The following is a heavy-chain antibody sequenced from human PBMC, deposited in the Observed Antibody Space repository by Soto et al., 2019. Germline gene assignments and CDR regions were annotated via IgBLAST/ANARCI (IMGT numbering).Heavy chain of an antibody. CDR3: ARDRRATIFGVVYYYGMDV. D-gene: IGHD3-3*01. CDR1: GGTFSSYA. V-gene: IGHV1-69*01. CDR2: IIPIFGTA. J-gene: IGHJ6*02. Sequence: QVQLVQSGAEVKKPGSSVKVSCKASGGTFSSYAISWVRQAPGQGLEWMGGIIPIFGTANYAQKFQGRVTNTADESTSTAYMELSSLRSEDTAVYYCARDRRATIFGVVYYYGMDVWGQGTTVTVSS.